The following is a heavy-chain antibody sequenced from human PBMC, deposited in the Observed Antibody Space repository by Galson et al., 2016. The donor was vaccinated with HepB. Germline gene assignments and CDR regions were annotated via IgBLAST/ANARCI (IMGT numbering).Heavy chain of an antibody. Sequence: ETLSLTCSVSGFSITSHYYWSWIRQPPGRGLEWIATIHHTGTTYYDSFLKSRITMSVDTSKNQISLKMSSVTAADTAVYFCGRRYYGVGFDPWGQGTLVTVSS. CDR3: GRRYYGVGFDP. CDR1: GFSITSHYY. D-gene: IGHD3-3*01. V-gene: IGHV4-38-2*02. J-gene: IGHJ5*02. CDR2: IHHTGTT.